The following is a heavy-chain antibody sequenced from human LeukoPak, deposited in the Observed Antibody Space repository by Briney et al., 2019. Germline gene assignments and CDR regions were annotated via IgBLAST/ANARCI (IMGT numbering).Heavy chain of an antibody. CDR1: GFTVSSNY. Sequence: PGGSLRLSCVASGFTVSSNYTSWVRQAPGKGLEWVSVIYSAGSTYYADSVKGRFTISRDNSKNSLFLQMHSLRADDTAVYYCARGRRDCSGDCYVAFDIWGQGTMVTVSS. J-gene: IGHJ3*02. D-gene: IGHD2-21*02. CDR2: IYSAGST. V-gene: IGHV3-53*01. CDR3: ARGRRDCSGDCYVAFDI.